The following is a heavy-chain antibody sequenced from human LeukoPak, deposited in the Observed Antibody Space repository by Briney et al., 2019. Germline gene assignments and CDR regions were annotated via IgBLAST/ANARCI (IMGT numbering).Heavy chain of an antibody. D-gene: IGHD3-10*01. CDR2: INPNSGGT. J-gene: IGHJ4*02. Sequence: ASVKVSCKASGYTFTGYYMHWVRQAPGQGLEWMGWINPNSGGTNYAQKFQGRVTMTRDTSISTAYMELSRLRSDDTVVYYCARRYFGSGSYYTDYWGQGTLVTVSS. V-gene: IGHV1-2*02. CDR3: ARRYFGSGSYYTDY. CDR1: GYTFTGYY.